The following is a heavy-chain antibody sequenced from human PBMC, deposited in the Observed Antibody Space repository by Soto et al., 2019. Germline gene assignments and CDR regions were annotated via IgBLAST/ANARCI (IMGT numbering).Heavy chain of an antibody. Sequence: ASVKVSCKASGYTFTGYYMHWVRQAPGQGLEWMGWINPNSGGTNYAQKFQGWVTMTRDTSISTAYMELSRLRSDDTAVYYCAISSGYRYYYYYYGMDVWGQGTTVTVSS. CDR3: AISSGYRYYYYYYGMDV. CDR2: INPNSGGT. CDR1: GYTFTGYY. J-gene: IGHJ6*02. V-gene: IGHV1-2*04. D-gene: IGHD3-22*01.